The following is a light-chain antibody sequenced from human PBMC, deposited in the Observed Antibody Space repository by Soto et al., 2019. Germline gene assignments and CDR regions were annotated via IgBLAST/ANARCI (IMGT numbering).Light chain of an antibody. CDR2: GAS. CDR1: QSVSNN. V-gene: IGKV3-15*01. Sequence: EIVMTQSPATLSVSPGERATLSCRASQSVSNNLAWYQQKPGQTPRLLIYGASTRATGIPVRFSGSGSGTEFTLTISSRQSKDFAVYYCQQYNNWPPVTFGQGTKLEIK. CDR3: QQYNNWPPVT. J-gene: IGKJ2*01.